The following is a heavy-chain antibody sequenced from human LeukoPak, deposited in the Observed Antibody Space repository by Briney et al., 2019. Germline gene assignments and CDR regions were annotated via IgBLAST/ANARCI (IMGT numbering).Heavy chain of an antibody. Sequence: ASVKVSCKASGYTFTDYHMYWVRQAPGQGLEWMGRINPNSGGTNYAQKFQGRVTMTRDTSISTAYMEMSRLRSDDTAVYYCARVYNYGDYVGYWGQGTLGTVSS. CDR3: ARVYNYGDYVGY. CDR1: GYTFTDYH. V-gene: IGHV1-2*06. J-gene: IGHJ4*02. CDR2: INPNSGGT. D-gene: IGHD4-17*01.